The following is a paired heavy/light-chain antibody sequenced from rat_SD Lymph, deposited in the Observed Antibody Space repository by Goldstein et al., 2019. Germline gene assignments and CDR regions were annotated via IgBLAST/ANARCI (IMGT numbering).Heavy chain of an antibody. Sequence: EVQLVESGGGLVQPGRSLKLSCVASGFTFNNYWMTWIRQAPGKGLEWVASITNTGGSTYYPDSVKGRFTISRDNAKSTLYLQMNSLRSEDTATYYCTRDNSGFAYWGQGTLVTVSS. CDR1: GFTFNNYW. J-gene: IGHJ3*01. V-gene: IGHV5-31*01. D-gene: IGHD4-3*01. CDR2: ITNTGGST. CDR3: TRDNSGFAY.
Light chain of an antibody. CDR3: QQSNSWPYT. CDR1: QSISTN. V-gene: IGKV5S5*01. J-gene: IGKJ2-3*01. CDR2: YAS. Sequence: DIMLTQSPATLSVTPGESISLSCRASQSISTNLHWYQQKPNESPRVLIKYASQTISGIPSRFSGSGSGTDFTLNINRVEPEDFSVYYCQQSNSWPYTFGAGTKLELK.